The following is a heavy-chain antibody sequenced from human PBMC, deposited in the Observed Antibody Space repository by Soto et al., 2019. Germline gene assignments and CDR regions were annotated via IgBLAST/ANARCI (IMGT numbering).Heavy chain of an antibody. Sequence: GECLKVCCKGSGYCFTSYWVGWLRQMPGKGLEWMVIIYPGDSDTRYSPSFQGQVTISADKSISTAYLQWSSLKASDTAMYYCARYDNDLTLNYYYYYGMDVWGQGTTVTVSS. CDR3: ARYDNDLTLNYYYYYGMDV. D-gene: IGHD1-1*01. CDR1: GYCFTSYW. CDR2: IYPGDSDT. J-gene: IGHJ6*02. V-gene: IGHV5-51*01.